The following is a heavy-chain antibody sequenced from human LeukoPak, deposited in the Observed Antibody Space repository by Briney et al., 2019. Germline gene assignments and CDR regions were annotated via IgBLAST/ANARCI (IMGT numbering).Heavy chain of an antibody. CDR3: ARGDGYAQRD. V-gene: IGHV3-74*01. Sequence: GGSLRLSCAASGFTFSSYWMHWVRHAPGRGLVWVSRINSDGSSTSYADSVKGRLTISRDNAKNTLYLQMNSLRVEDTAVYYCARGDGYAQRDWGQGTLVTVPS. CDR2: INSDGSST. CDR1: GFTFSSYW. J-gene: IGHJ4*02. D-gene: IGHD5-12*01.